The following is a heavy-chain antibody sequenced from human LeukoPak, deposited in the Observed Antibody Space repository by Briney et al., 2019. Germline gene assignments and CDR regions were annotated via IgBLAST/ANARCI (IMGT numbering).Heavy chain of an antibody. CDR2: INHSGST. Sequence: SETLSLTCDVNGESFSHYYWSWIRQPPGKGLEWIGEINHSGSTNYNPSLKSRVTISVDTSKNQFSLKLSSVTAADTAVYYCSSPMGFRAFDLWGRGTLVTVSS. V-gene: IGHV4-34*01. J-gene: IGHJ2*01. CDR1: GESFSHYY. CDR3: SSPMGFRAFDL. D-gene: IGHD3-10*01.